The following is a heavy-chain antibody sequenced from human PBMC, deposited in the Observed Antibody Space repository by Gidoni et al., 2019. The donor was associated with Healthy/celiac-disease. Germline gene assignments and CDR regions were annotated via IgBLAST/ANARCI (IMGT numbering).Heavy chain of an antibody. V-gene: IGHV4-4*07. D-gene: IGHD2-2*01. Sequence: GLEWIGCIYTSGSTNYNPSLKSRVTMSVDTSKNQFSLKLSSVTAADTAVYYCARDGARSVVVPAAIHYYYYGMDVWGQGPTVTVSS. J-gene: IGHJ6*02. CDR3: ARDGARSVVVPAAIHYYYYGMDV. CDR2: IYTSGST.